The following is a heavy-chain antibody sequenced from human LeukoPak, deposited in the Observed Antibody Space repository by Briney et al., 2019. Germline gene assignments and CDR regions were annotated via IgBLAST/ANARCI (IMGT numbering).Heavy chain of an antibody. D-gene: IGHD5-18*01. CDR2: IYYSENT. Sequence: PSQTLSLTCTVSGGSISSYYWCWIRQPPWKGLELVGYIYYSENTNYNPSLKSRVTISVDTSKNQFSLKLSSVTAADTAVYYCARSHKAMAGEGLFDYWGQGTLVTVSS. V-gene: IGHV4-59*01. CDR1: GGSISSYY. J-gene: IGHJ4*02. CDR3: ARSHKAMAGEGLFDY.